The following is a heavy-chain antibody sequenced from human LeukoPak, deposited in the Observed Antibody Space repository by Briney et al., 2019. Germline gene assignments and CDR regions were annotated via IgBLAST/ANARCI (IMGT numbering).Heavy chain of an antibody. CDR1: GFTVSSNY. V-gene: IGHV3-66*01. CDR2: IYSGGST. CDR3: AREAPTDYGDYRRNAFDI. J-gene: IGHJ3*02. D-gene: IGHD4-17*01. Sequence: GGSLRLSCAASGFTVSSNYMSWVRQAPGKGLEWVSVIYSGGSTYYADSVKGRFTISRDNSKNTLYLQMNSLRAEDTAVYYCAREAPTDYGDYRRNAFDIWGQGTMVTVSS.